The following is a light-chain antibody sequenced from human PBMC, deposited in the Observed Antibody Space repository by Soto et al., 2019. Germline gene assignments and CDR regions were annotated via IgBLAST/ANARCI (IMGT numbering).Light chain of an antibody. Sequence: DIVLTQSPATLSLSPGERGTLSCRASQSVSSYLAWYQQKPGQAPRLLIYGASSRATGIPDRFSGSGSGTDLTLTISRLEPEDFAVYYCQQYGSSPGTFGQGTKVDIK. CDR3: QQYGSSPGT. J-gene: IGKJ1*01. CDR1: QSVSSY. CDR2: GAS. V-gene: IGKV3-20*01.